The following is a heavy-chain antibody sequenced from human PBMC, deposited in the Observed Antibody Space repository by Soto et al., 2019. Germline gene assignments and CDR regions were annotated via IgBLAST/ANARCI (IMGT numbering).Heavy chain of an antibody. J-gene: IGHJ6*02. V-gene: IGHV3-30*09. CDR2: ISSDGSDK. Sequence: GGSLRLSCAASGFTFSSYAMHWVRQAPGKGLEWVAVISSDGSDKYYADSVKGRFAISRDNSKNTLYVQLNRMRAEDTALYYCARDRQYGAGFIDVWGQGTTVTVSS. CDR1: GFTFSSYA. CDR3: ARDRQYGAGFIDV. D-gene: IGHD3-10*01.